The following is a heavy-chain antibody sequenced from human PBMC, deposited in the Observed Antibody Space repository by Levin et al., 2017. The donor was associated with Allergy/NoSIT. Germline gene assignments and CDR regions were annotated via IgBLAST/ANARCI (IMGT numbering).Heavy chain of an antibody. CDR3: ATTVTTTAFDY. CDR1: GFTFSHYA. V-gene: IGHV3-23*01. Sequence: GGSLRLSCVASGFTFSHYAMSWVRQAPGKGLEWVSGIVNSGSSTYYADSVQGRFTISRDNSRNTLYLQMNSLRAEDTAVYYCATTVTTTAFDYWGQGTLVTVSS. J-gene: IGHJ4*02. CDR2: IVNSGSST. D-gene: IGHD4-17*01.